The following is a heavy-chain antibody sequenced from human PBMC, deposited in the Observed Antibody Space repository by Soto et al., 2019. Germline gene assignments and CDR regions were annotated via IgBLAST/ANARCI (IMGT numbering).Heavy chain of an antibody. CDR2: IYPDDSDT. CDR3: ARHMEAAAGQFYYYYGMDV. V-gene: IGHV5-51*01. D-gene: IGHD6-13*01. J-gene: IGHJ6*02. CDR1: GYSFTSHW. Sequence: GESLKISCKDSGYSFTSHWIGWVRQMSGKGLEWMGTIYPDDSDTRYSPSFQGQVTISADKSISTAYLQWSSLKASDTAMYYCARHMEAAAGQFYYYYGMDVWGQGTTVTVSS.